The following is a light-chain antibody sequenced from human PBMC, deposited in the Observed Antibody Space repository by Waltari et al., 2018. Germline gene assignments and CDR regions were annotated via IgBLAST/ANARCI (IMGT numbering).Light chain of an antibody. CDR1: QDISNY. CDR3: QHYDNFPFT. J-gene: IGKJ3*01. Sequence: DIQMTQSPSSLSASVGDRVTITCQASQDISNYLLGYQQKPGKAPRVLIYDASTLERGVPSRFSGSGSGTDFTFTIAALQPEDFATYFCQHYDNFPFTFGPGTTVDVK. CDR2: DAS. V-gene: IGKV1-33*01.